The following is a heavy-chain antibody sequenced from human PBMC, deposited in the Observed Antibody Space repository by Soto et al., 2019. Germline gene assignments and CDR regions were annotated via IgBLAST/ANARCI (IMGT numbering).Heavy chain of an antibody. CDR3: ATGGTYFDY. CDR1: GGSISSYY. V-gene: IGHV4-4*07. Sequence: SETLSLTCTVSGGSISSYYCSWIRQAAGKGLEWIGRIHTSGSPNYNPSLKSRVTMSADTSKNQVSLKLTSVTAADTAVYYCATGGTYFDYWGQGTLVTVSS. J-gene: IGHJ4*02. CDR2: IHTSGSP.